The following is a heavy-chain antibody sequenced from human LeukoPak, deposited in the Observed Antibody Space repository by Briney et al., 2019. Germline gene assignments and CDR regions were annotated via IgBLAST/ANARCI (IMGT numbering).Heavy chain of an antibody. CDR1: GGSFSGYY. D-gene: IGHD5-18*01. CDR3: ARERWVNSYGSDFDY. Sequence: PSETLSLTCAVYGGSFSGYYWSWIRQPPGKGLEWIGEINHSGSTNYNPPLKSRVTISVDTSKNQFSLKLSSVTAADTAVYYCARERWVNSYGSDFDYWGQGTLVTVSS. CDR2: INHSGST. V-gene: IGHV4-34*01. J-gene: IGHJ4*02.